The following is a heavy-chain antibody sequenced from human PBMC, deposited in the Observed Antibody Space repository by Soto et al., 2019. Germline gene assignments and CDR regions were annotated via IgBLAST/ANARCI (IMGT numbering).Heavy chain of an antibody. J-gene: IGHJ4*02. CDR3: STPVLDY. CDR1: SHTFISYG. CDR2: ISDYDGYT. Sequence: QVQLVQSGAEVKKPGASVKVSCKASSHTFISYGINWVRQAPGQGLEWMGWISDYDGYTTYAQKLQGRVTMTTDTSTSTVYMELRSPKSDDTAVYYCSTPVLDYWGQGTLVTVSS. D-gene: IGHD2-15*01. V-gene: IGHV1-18*04.